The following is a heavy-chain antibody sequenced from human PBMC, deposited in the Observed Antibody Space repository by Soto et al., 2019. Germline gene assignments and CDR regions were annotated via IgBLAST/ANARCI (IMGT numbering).Heavy chain of an antibody. CDR2: IKQDGSEK. CDR3: ARSYEAPFHH. D-gene: IGHD5-12*01. CDR1: GSTLSDHW. V-gene: IGHV3-7*05. J-gene: IGHJ4*02. Sequence: PGGSLTLSCVVSGSTLSDHWRSWVRQAPGKGLEWVANIKQDGSEKYYVDSVKGRFTISRDNAKNSLYPQMNSLSAEDTAVYYCARSYEAPFHHWGQGTLVTVSS.